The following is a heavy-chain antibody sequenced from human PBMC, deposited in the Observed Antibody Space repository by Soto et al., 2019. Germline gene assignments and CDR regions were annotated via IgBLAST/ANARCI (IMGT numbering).Heavy chain of an antibody. Sequence: PSETLSLTCTVSGGSISSYYWSWIRQPPGKGLEWIGYIYYSGSTNYNPSLRSRATISVDTSKNQFSLKLSSVTAADTAVYYCARTQVRGYSYGYGYWGQGTLVTVSS. CDR3: ARTQVRGYSYGYGY. D-gene: IGHD5-18*01. V-gene: IGHV4-59*01. J-gene: IGHJ4*02. CDR2: IYYSGST. CDR1: GGSISSYY.